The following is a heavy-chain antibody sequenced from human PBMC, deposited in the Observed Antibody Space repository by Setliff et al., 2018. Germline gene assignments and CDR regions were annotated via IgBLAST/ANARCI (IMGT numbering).Heavy chain of an antibody. J-gene: IGHJ4*02. CDR3: ARLYRPESRYYFFDY. CDR1: GFTFRSYA. D-gene: IGHD3-3*01. V-gene: IGHV3-48*03. Sequence: PGGSLRLSCAASGFTFRSYAMSWVRQAPGKGLEWVSYISGSGSSIFYADSVKGRFTISRDNAKNSLYLQMNSLRAEDTAVYYCARLYRPESRYYFFDYWGQGTLVTVSS. CDR2: ISGSGSSI.